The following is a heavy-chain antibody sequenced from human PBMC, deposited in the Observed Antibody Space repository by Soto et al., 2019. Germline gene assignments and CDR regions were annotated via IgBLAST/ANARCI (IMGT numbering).Heavy chain of an antibody. V-gene: IGHV1-69*01. CDR2: IIPIFGTA. D-gene: IGHD6-6*01. Sequence: QVQLVQSGAEVKKPGSSVKVSCKASGGTFSSYAITWVRQAPGQGLEWMGRIIPIFGTANYNQKFQGRVTITTDESTSTACMEPSSLRSEDTAVYYCARNEYSTTFYYYGMDVWGQGTTVTVSS. CDR3: ARNEYSTTFYYYGMDV. J-gene: IGHJ6*02. CDR1: GGTFSSYA.